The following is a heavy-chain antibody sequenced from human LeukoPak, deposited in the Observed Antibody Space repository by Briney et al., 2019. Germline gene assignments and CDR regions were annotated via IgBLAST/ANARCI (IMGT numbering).Heavy chain of an antibody. V-gene: IGHV4-59*01. CDR3: ARDQNILTGYYVYYYYGMDV. J-gene: IGHJ6*02. CDR2: IYYSGST. CDR1: GGSISSYY. Sequence: SETLSLTCTVSGGSISSYYWTWIRQPPGKGLEWIRYIYYSGSTNYNPSLKSRVTISVDTSKNQFSLKLSSVTAADTAVYYCARDQNILTGYYVYYYYGMDVWGQGTTVTVSS. D-gene: IGHD3-9*01.